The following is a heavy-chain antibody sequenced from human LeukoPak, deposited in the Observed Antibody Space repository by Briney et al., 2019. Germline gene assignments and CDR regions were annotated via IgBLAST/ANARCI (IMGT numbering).Heavy chain of an antibody. V-gene: IGHV1-46*01. J-gene: IGHJ5*02. Sequence: ASVKVSCKASGYTFTSYYMHWVRQAPGQGLEWMGIINPSGGSTSYAQKFQGRVTMTRDTSTSTVYMELSSLRSEDTAVYYCARGCARYIAATWDQNWFDPWGQGTLVTVSS. CDR2: INPSGGST. D-gene: IGHD6-13*01. CDR3: ARGCARYIAATWDQNWFDP. CDR1: GYTFTSYY.